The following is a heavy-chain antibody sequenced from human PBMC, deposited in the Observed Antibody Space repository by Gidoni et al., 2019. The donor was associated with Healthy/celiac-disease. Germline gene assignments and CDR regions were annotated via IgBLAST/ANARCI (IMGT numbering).Heavy chain of an antibody. Sequence: QVQLQQWGAGLLKPSETLSLTCAVYGGSFSGYYWSWIRQPPGKGLEWIWEINHSGSTNYNPSLKSRVTISVDTSKNQFSLKLSSVTAADTAVYYCASLEVVNGVGYWGQGTLVTVSS. V-gene: IGHV4-34*01. CDR1: GGSFSGYY. CDR2: INHSGST. J-gene: IGHJ4*02. D-gene: IGHD3-22*01. CDR3: ASLEVVNGVGY.